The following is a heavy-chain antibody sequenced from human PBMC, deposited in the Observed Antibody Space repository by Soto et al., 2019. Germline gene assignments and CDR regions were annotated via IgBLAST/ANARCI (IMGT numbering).Heavy chain of an antibody. J-gene: IGHJ4*02. CDR3: TILIRGFSYSPH. V-gene: IGHV3-15*01. CDR1: ELTLTNAW. Sequence: EVRLEESGGGLVKHGGSLRLSCVASELTLTNAWMSWVRQAPGKGLEWVGRIKSETEGGTPDYAAPVKGRFTLSRDDSKNTLYLQMNSLMTEDTAVYYCTILIRGFSYSPHWGQGTLVTVSS. CDR2: IKSETEGGTP. D-gene: IGHD5-18*01.